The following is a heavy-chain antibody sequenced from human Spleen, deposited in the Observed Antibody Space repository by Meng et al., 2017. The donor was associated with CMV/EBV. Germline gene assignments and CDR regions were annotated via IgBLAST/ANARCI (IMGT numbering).Heavy chain of an antibody. CDR1: GFTFSNYW. J-gene: IGHJ1*01. D-gene: IGHD3-10*02. Sequence: GGSLRLSCAASGFTFSNYWMHWVRHGPGKGLMWVSRINSDETGISDADSVRGRFTISRDNAKNTLYLQMNSLRVEDTAVYYCAVFGGCSRGNCYAGEYFQRWGQGTQVTVSS. V-gene: IGHV3-74*01. CDR2: INSDETGI. CDR3: AVFGGCSRGNCYAGEYFQR.